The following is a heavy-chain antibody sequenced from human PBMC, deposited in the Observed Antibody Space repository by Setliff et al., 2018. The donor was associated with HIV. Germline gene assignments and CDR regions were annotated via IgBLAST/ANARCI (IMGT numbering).Heavy chain of an antibody. CDR3: ARHTIDISLLVVQDPGPFDV. CDR1: GYSFTSYW. J-gene: IGHJ3*01. D-gene: IGHD3-10*01. Sequence: GESLKISCKGSGYSFTSYWIGWVRQMPGKGLEWMGIIYPGDSDTRYSPSFEGHVTISADTSRYTAYLQWSALKASDTAMYYCARHTIDISLLVVQDPGPFDVWGRGTLVTVSS. V-gene: IGHV5-51*01. CDR2: IYPGDSDT.